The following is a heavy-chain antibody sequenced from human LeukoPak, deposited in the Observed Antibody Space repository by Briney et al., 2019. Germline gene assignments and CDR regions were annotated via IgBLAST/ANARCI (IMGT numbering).Heavy chain of an antibody. J-gene: IGHJ4*02. Sequence: PGGSLRLSCAASGFTFSSYWMSWVRQAPGKGLEWVANIKQEGSEKYYVDSVKGRFTISRDNAKNSLYLQMNSLRAEDTAVYYCYGSGSYFYFDYWGQGTLVTVSS. CDR3: YGSGSYFYFDY. D-gene: IGHD3-10*01. CDR2: IKQEGSEK. CDR1: GFTFSSYW. V-gene: IGHV3-7*03.